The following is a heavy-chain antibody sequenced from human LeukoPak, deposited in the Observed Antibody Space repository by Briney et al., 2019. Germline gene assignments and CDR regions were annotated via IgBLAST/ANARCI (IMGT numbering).Heavy chain of an antibody. J-gene: IGHJ3*02. D-gene: IGHD1-14*01. CDR3: ARQGTGGRAIDI. V-gene: IGHV4-59*08. CDR1: GGSISHSC. Sequence: SETLSLPGTVSGGSISHSCGSWMRQPPGKGLEWIGFVYYIGTTNYNPSLKSRVTMSVDTSKHQSSLKLVSVTAADTAVYFCARQGTGGRAIDIWGQGTLVTVS. CDR2: VYYIGTT.